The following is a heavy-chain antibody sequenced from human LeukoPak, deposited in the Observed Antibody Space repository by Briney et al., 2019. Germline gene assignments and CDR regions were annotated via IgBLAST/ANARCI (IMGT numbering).Heavy chain of an antibody. D-gene: IGHD3-3*01. Sequence: PGGSLLLSCAASGFTFSSYAMSWVRQAPGKGLEWVSAISGSGGSTYYADSVKGRFTISRDNSKNTLYLQMNSLRAEDTAVYYCAKANRITIFGVVITADYWGQGTPVTVSS. CDR1: GFTFSSYA. V-gene: IGHV3-23*01. CDR3: AKANRITIFGVVITADY. J-gene: IGHJ4*02. CDR2: ISGSGGST.